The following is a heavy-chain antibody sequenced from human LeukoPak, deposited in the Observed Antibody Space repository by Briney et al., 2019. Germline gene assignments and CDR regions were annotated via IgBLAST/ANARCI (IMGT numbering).Heavy chain of an antibody. CDR3: ARDRVSYYDSSGYFPNDY. CDR2: ISSSGSTI. J-gene: IGHJ4*02. D-gene: IGHD3-22*01. CDR1: GFTFSDYY. V-gene: IGHV3-11*01. Sequence: PGGSLRPSCAASGFTFSDYYMSWIRQAPGEGLEWVSYISSSGSTIYYADSVKGRFTISRDNAKNSLYLQMNSLRAEDTAVYYCARDRVSYYDSSGYFPNDYWGQGTLVTVSS.